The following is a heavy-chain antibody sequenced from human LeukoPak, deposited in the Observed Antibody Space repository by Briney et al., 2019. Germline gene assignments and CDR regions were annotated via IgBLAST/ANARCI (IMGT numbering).Heavy chain of an antibody. V-gene: IGHV4-39*01. J-gene: IGHJ4*02. CDR2: IYYSGDT. D-gene: IGHD1-26*01. CDR3: ARSISGTYYFYY. CDR1: GGSITSSSHY. Sequence: SETLSLTCTVSGGSITSSSHYWGWIRQPPGKGLEWIGSIYYSGDTYYNPSLKSRVTISVDTSKSQFSLRLSSVTAADTAVYYCARSISGTYYFYYWGQGTLVAVSS.